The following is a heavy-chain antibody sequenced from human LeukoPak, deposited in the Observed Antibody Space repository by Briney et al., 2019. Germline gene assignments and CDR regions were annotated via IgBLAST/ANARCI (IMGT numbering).Heavy chain of an antibody. V-gene: IGHV3-13*01. CDR3: ARGGIQVSGIDEFDY. J-gene: IGHJ4*02. CDR1: GFTFIDYD. D-gene: IGHD6-19*01. CDR2: IGTRGDT. Sequence: GGSLRLSCAATGFTFIDYDMHWVRQVIGKGLEWVSAIGTRGDTHYSGSVKGRFTISRENAESSLYLQMNSLRAEDTAVYYCARGGIQVSGIDEFDYWGQGTLVTVSS.